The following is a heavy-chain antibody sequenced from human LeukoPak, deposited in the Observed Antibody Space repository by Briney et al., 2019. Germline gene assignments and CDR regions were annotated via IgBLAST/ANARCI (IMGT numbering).Heavy chain of an antibody. CDR1: GFTFSGYG. D-gene: IGHD1-26*01. J-gene: IGHJ4*02. CDR3: ASRSGSYYFFDY. V-gene: IGHV3-30*03. CDR2: VSYDGSNK. Sequence: PGGSLRLSCAASGFTFSGYGMHWVRQAPGKGREGVAVVSYDGSNKHYADSVEGRFTISRDNSKNTLYLQINSLRAEDTAVYYCASRSGSYYFFDYWGQGTLVTVSS.